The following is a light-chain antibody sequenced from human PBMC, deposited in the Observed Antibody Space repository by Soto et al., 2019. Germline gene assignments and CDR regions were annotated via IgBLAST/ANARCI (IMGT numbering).Light chain of an antibody. J-gene: IGKJ2*03. Sequence: EIVLTQSPGTLSLSPGERATLSCRASQIVSRSLLAWYQQKPGQAPRLLIYGASTRATGIADRFSGSGSGTDFTLTISSLEPEDLAVYYCQQYGNPPPYSFGQGTKLEIK. CDR3: QQYGNPPPYS. V-gene: IGKV3-20*01. CDR2: GAS. CDR1: QIVSRSL.